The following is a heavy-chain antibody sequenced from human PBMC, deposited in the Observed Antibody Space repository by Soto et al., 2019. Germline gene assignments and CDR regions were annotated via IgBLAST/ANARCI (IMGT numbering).Heavy chain of an antibody. CDR3: ARGSPRMGALPTY. D-gene: IGHD1-26*01. CDR1: GYTFTGYY. Sequence: ASVKVSCKASGYTFTGYYIHWVRQAPGQGLEWMGWINPKSGDANYAQKFQGRVSMTRDTSITTAYMEVSRLKSDDTAVYYCARGSPRMGALPTYWGQGTLVTVSS. J-gene: IGHJ4*02. V-gene: IGHV1-2*02. CDR2: INPKSGDA.